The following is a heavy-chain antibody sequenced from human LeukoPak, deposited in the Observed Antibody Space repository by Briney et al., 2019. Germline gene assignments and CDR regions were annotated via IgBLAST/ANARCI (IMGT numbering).Heavy chain of an antibody. Sequence: PGGSLRLSCGASGFIFSSHVIHWVRQAPGKGLEWVSVIYSGGSTYYADSVKGRFTISRDNSKNTLYLQMNSLRAEDTAVYYCANSRGGGSSWYYFDYWGQGTLVTVSS. CDR3: ANSRGGGSSWYYFDY. CDR1: GFIFSSHV. J-gene: IGHJ4*02. D-gene: IGHD6-13*01. CDR2: IYSGGST. V-gene: IGHV3-66*02.